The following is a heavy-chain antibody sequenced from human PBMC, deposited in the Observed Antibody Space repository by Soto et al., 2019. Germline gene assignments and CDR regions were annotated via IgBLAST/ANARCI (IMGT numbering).Heavy chain of an antibody. D-gene: IGHD3-22*01. V-gene: IGHV3-23*01. CDR1: GFTFSSYA. Sequence: EVQLLESGGGLAQPGGSLRLSCAASGFTFSSYAMSWVRQAPGKGLEWVSAISGSGGSTYYADSVKGRFTISRDNSKNTLYLQMNSVRAEDTAVYYWAKLGGYYYDSRGYYHFDYWGQGTLVTVSS. J-gene: IGHJ4*02. CDR3: AKLGGYYYDSRGYYHFDY. CDR2: ISGSGGST.